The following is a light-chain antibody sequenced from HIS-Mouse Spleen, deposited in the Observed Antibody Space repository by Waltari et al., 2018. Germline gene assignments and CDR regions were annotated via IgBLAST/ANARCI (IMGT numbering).Light chain of an antibody. CDR3: QQYYSTPYT. V-gene: IGKV4-1*01. Sequence: DIVMTQSPDSLAVSLGERATINCKSSQRVLYITNINNYLAWYQPKPGKPPKLLIYWASTRESGVPDRFSGSGSGTDFTLTISSLQAEDVAVYYCQQYYSTPYTFGQGTKLEIK. CDR1: QRVLYITNINNY. CDR2: WAS. J-gene: IGKJ2*01.